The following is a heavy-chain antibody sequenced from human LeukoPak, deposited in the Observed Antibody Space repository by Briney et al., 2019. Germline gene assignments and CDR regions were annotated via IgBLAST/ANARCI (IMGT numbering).Heavy chain of an antibody. Sequence: NPSETLSLTCAVYGGSFSGYYWSWIRQPPGKGLEWIGYIYYSGSTNYNPSLKSRVTISVDTSKNQFSLKLSSVTAADTAVYYCARCLGYYWYFDLWGRGTLVTVSS. V-gene: IGHV4-59*01. CDR3: ARCLGYYWYFDL. J-gene: IGHJ2*01. CDR2: IYYSGST. CDR1: GGSFSGYY. D-gene: IGHD5-12*01.